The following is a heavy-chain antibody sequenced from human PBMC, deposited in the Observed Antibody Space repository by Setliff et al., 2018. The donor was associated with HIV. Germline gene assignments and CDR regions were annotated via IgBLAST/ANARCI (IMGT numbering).Heavy chain of an antibody. CDR1: GFTFNIYG. D-gene: IGHD3-10*01. CDR3: ASFYGDYGY. Sequence: GGSLRLSCSASGFTFNIYGIHWVRQAPGKGLDWVAHIGSSNHGIHYTASVQGRFTVSRDNANNLLFLQMNNLRDEDTAVYYCASFYGDYGYWGHGTQVTVSS. CDR2: IGSSNHGI. V-gene: IGHV3-48*02. J-gene: IGHJ4*01.